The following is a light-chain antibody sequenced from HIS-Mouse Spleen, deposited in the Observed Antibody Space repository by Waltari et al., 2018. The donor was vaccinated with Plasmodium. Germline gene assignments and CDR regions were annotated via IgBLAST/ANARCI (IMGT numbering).Light chain of an antibody. V-gene: IGLV3-1*01. CDR3: QAWDSSTVV. J-gene: IGLJ2*01. Sequence: SYELTQPPSVSVSPGPTGSIPCSGDKLGEKYACWYQQKPGQSPVLVIYQDSKRPSGIPERFSGSNSGNTATLTISGTQAMDEADYYCQAWDSSTVVFGGGTKLTVL. CDR2: QDS. CDR1: KLGEKY.